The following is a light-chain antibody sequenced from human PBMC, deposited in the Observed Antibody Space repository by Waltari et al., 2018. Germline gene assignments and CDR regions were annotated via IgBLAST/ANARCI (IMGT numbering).Light chain of an antibody. CDR3: QQYGSSILYT. Sequence: EVVLTQSPGTLSLSPGEKATLPCRASQSLTKRYLAWYQQKPGQPPKLLIYGASSRAAGIPDRFSGSGSGTDFSLTINRLEPDDSAVYYCQQYGSSILYTFGQGTKLEIK. V-gene: IGKV3-20*01. CDR2: GAS. CDR1: QSLTKRY. J-gene: IGKJ2*01.